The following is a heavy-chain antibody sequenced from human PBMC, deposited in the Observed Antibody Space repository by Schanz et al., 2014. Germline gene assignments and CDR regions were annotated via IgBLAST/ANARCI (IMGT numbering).Heavy chain of an antibody. V-gene: IGHV1-24*01. J-gene: IGHJ3*01. Sequence: QVQLLQSGSEVKKPGASVKVSCEISGYTVSALAMHWVRQAPGKGLEWLGGFDVEDGETIYAQKFQGRVTMTEDTSTETAYMELRGLRSDDTAVYYCARETTIITGGAFDVWGQGTMVTVS. CDR1: GYTVSALA. CDR3: ARETTIITGGAFDV. D-gene: IGHD3-9*01. CDR2: FDVEDGET.